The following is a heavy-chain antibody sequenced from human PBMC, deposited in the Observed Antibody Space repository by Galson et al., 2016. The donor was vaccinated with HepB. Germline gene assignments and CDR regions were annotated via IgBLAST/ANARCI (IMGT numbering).Heavy chain of an antibody. D-gene: IGHD6-13*01. CDR1: GFTFTSYT. CDR3: ARTPGYSGTWYDAFEI. CDR2: ISGGSSYK. Sequence: SLRLSCAASGFTFTSYTMNWVRQSPGKGLEWVSSISGGSSYKYYADSVKGRFTISRDNSKNSLYLQMNSLRAEDTAIYFCARTPGYSGTWYDAFEIWGPGTIVTFSS. V-gene: IGHV3-21*01. J-gene: IGHJ3*02.